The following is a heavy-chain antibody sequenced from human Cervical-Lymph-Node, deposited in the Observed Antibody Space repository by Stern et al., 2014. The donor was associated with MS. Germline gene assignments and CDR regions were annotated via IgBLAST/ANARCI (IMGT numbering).Heavy chain of an antibody. CDR3: ARRTADMQHAYSSPLASRLYYFDS. J-gene: IGHJ4*02. V-gene: IGHV1-18*04. CDR2: IHGYSGNT. D-gene: IGHD6-6*01. Sequence: QVQLMQSGTEVKRPGTSVKVSCKTSGYTFTDYGITWMRQAPGQGLEWMGWIHGYSGNTNYARKIQDRVTMTTDTSTHTAYMELRSLTSEDTAVYFCARRTADMQHAYSSPLASRLYYFDSWGQGTQVTVSS. CDR1: GYTFTDYG.